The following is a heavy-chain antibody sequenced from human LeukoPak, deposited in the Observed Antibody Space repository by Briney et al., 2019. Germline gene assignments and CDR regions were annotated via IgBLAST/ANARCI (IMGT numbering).Heavy chain of an antibody. D-gene: IGHD5-18*01. Sequence: ASVKVSCKASGYTFTSYYMHWVRQAPGQGLEWMGWISAYDGNTDYAQNLQGRVTMTTDTSTSTAYMELRSPRSDDTAVYYCARAVRGYSYAYLPYWGQGTLVTVSS. J-gene: IGHJ4*02. CDR1: GYTFTSYY. CDR2: ISAYDGNT. CDR3: ARAVRGYSYAYLPY. V-gene: IGHV1-18*04.